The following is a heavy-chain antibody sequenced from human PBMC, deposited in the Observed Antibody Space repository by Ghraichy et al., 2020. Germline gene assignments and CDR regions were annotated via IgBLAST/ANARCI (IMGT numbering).Heavy chain of an antibody. CDR2: IYSSGST. D-gene: IGHD6-19*01. CDR1: GGSISSYY. CDR3: AREWPVSSGFDY. V-gene: IGHV4-59*01. Sequence: SQTLSLTCTVSGGSISSYYWNWIRQPPGKGLEWIGYIYSSGSTNYNPSLKSRVTISVDTPKNQFSLKVSSVTAADTAVYYCAREWPVSSGFDYWGQGSLVTVSS. J-gene: IGHJ4*02.